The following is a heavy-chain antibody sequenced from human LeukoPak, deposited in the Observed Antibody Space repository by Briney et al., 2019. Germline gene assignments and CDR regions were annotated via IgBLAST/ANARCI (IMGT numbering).Heavy chain of an antibody. CDR2: ISGSGGST. D-gene: IGHD3-10*01. Sequence: GGSLRLSCAASGITLSSYAMTWVRQAPGKGLEWVSVISGSGGSTYYADSVKGRFTISRDNSKNTLYLQMNSLRAEDTAVYYCAKDRGFDISYNWFEPWGQGTLVTVSS. CDR3: AKDRGFDISYNWFEP. V-gene: IGHV3-23*01. CDR1: GITLSSYA. J-gene: IGHJ5*02.